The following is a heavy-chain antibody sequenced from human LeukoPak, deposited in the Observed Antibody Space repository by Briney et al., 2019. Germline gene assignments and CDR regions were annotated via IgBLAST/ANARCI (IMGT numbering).Heavy chain of an antibody. J-gene: IGHJ4*02. V-gene: IGHV4-39*01. CDR1: GGSISSISYY. CDR3: ARHDGSGTIYTSFDY. Sequence: PSETLSLTCTVSGGSISSISYYWGWIRLPPGKGLEWIGTIYYSGSTYYNPSLKSRVTISVDTSKNQFSLKVSSVTAADTAVYYCARHDGSGTIYTSFDYWGQGTQVTVSS. D-gene: IGHD3-10*01. CDR2: IYYSGST.